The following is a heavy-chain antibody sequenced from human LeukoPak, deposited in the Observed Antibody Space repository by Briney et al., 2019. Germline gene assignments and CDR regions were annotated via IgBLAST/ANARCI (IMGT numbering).Heavy chain of an antibody. V-gene: IGHV3-21*01. Sequence: GGSLRLSCAASGLSFSSYSMNWVRQAPGKGLEWVSSISSSSSYIYYADSVKGRFTISRDNAKNSLYLQMNSLRAEDTAVYYCARDHEEGDYIPAVIFDYWGQGTLVTVSS. D-gene: IGHD4-17*01. CDR1: GLSFSSYS. CDR3: ARDHEEGDYIPAVIFDY. J-gene: IGHJ4*02. CDR2: ISSSSSYI.